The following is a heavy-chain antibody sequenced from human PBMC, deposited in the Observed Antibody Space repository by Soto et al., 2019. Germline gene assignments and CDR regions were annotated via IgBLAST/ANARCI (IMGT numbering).Heavy chain of an antibody. Sequence: EVQLVESGGGLVKPGGSLRLSCAASGFTFSSYSMNWVRQAPGKGLEWVSSISSSSSYIYYADSVKGRFTISRDNAKNSLYLQMNSLRAEDTAVYYCARVYDDFWSGYLDAFDIWGQGTMVTVSS. J-gene: IGHJ3*02. D-gene: IGHD3-3*01. CDR1: GFTFSSYS. V-gene: IGHV3-21*01. CDR2: ISSSSSYI. CDR3: ARVYDDFWSGYLDAFDI.